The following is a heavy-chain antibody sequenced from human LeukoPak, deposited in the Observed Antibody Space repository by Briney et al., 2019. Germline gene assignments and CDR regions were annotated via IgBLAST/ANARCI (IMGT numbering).Heavy chain of an antibody. V-gene: IGHV3-23*01. CDR2: ISGSGGST. J-gene: IGHJ5*02. CDR3: ARAPYVNWFNP. D-gene: IGHD3-16*01. CDR1: GFTFSSCG. Sequence: GGSLRLSCAASGFTFSSCGMSWVRQSPRKGLEWVSAISGSGGSTYYADSVKGRFTISRDNSKNTLYLQMNSLRAEDTAVYYCARAPYVNWFNPWGQGTLVTVSS.